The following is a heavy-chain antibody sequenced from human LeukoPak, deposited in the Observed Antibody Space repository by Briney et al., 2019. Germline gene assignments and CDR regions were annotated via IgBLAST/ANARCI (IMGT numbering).Heavy chain of an antibody. D-gene: IGHD1-26*01. CDR3: ARCWGSGNYLFDAFDI. V-gene: IGHV3-21*01. CDR2: ISTSSSYI. Sequence: PGGSLRLSSAASGVTFSNDNMNWVRQAPGKGLEWVSSISTSSSYIYYADSLKGRFTISRDNARNSLYLQMNSLRAEDTAVYYCARCWGSGNYLFDAFDIWGQGTVVTVSS. CDR1: GVTFSNDN. J-gene: IGHJ3*02.